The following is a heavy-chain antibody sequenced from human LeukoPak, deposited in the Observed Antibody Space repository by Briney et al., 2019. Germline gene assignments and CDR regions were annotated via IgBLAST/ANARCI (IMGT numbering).Heavy chain of an antibody. CDR2: INSNYWYL. CDR3: AREERGSIDFCSGYTYYYYYMDV. J-gene: IGHJ6*03. V-gene: IGHV7-4-1*02. Sequence: ASVKVSCKASGYTFTSYAMNWVRQAPGQGLEWMGWINSNYWYLTYAQGFTGRFVFSFDTSVSAAYLQISSLKAEDTAVYYCAREERGSIDFCSGYTYYYYYMDVWGKGTTVTISS. CDR1: GYTFTSYA. D-gene: IGHD3-3*01.